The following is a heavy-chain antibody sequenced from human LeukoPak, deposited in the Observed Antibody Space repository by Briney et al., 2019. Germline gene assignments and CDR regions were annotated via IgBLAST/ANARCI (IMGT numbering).Heavy chain of an antibody. CDR1: GFTFSSYA. Sequence: GGSLRLSCAASGFTFSSYAMSWVRQAPGKGLEWVSAISGSGGSTYYADSVKGRFTISRDNSKNTLYLQMNSLRAEDTAVYYCAKDGRGLGGGSGSLPGYYGMDVWGQGTLVTVSS. J-gene: IGHJ6*02. CDR3: AKDGRGLGGGSGSLPGYYGMDV. D-gene: IGHD3-10*01. V-gene: IGHV3-23*01. CDR2: ISGSGGST.